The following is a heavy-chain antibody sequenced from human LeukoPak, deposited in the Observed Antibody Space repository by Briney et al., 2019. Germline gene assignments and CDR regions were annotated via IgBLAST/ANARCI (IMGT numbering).Heavy chain of an antibody. CDR1: GFTVSSNY. J-gene: IGHJ4*02. V-gene: IGHV3-66*02. CDR3: ALTTGVVITEYYFDY. CDR2: IYSGGST. D-gene: IGHD3-22*01. Sequence: GGSLRLSCAASGFTVSSNYMSWVRQAPGKGLEWVSVIYSGGSTYYADSVKGRFTISRDNSKNTLYLQMNSLRAEDTAVYYCALTTGVVITEYYFDYWGQGTLVTVSS.